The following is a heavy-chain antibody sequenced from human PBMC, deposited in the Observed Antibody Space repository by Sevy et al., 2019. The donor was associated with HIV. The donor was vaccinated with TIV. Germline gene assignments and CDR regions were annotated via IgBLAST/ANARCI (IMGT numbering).Heavy chain of an antibody. CDR2: ISGSGGST. D-gene: IGHD6-13*01. V-gene: IGHV3-23*01. CDR3: AKVRRIAAAGPLDY. J-gene: IGHJ4*02. CDR1: GFTFSSYV. Sequence: GGSLRLSCAASGFTFSSYVMSWVRQAPGKGLEWVSAISGSGGSTYYADSVKGRFTISRDNSKNTLYLQMNSLRAEDTAVYYCAKVRRIAAAGPLDYWGQGTLVTVSS.